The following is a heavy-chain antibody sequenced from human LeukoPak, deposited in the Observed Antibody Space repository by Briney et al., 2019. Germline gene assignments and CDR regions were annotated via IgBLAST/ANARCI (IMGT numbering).Heavy chain of an antibody. V-gene: IGHV3-21*06. J-gene: IGHJ4*02. CDR2: ISSSSSYI. D-gene: IGHD5-24*01. CDR1: GFTFSSYS. CDR3: ARDEGLDGYNSY. Sequence: GGSLRLSCAASGFTFSSYSMNWVRQAPGKGLEWVSSISSSSSYIYYADSVKGRFTISRDNAKNSLYLQMNSLRAEDTAVYYCARDEGLDGYNSYWGQGTLVTVSS.